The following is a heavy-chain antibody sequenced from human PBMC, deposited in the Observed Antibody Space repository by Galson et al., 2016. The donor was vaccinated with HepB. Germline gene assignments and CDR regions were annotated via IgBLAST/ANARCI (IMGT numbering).Heavy chain of an antibody. CDR2: VRGGGEST. J-gene: IGHJ4*02. CDR3: AKPETRPYDILTGYSHFDY. CDR1: GFTFSSYA. V-gene: IGHV3-23*01. Sequence: SLRLSCAASGFTFSSYAMSWVRQAPGRGLHWVSTVRGGGESTYYADSVRGRFAISADYSKNTLFLQMNSLRAEDTAVYYCAKPETRPYDILTGYSHFDYWGQGTLVTVSS. D-gene: IGHD3-9*01.